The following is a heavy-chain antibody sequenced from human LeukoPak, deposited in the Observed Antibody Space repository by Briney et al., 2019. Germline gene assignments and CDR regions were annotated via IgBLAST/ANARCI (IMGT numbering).Heavy chain of an antibody. J-gene: IGHJ4*02. CDR3: ARHGLYYFDY. CDR1: GGSISSGSYY. CDR2: IYYSGST. Sequence: MPSETLSLTCTVSGGSISSGSYYWGWIRQPPGKGLEWIGSIYYSGSTYYNPSLKSRVTISVDTSKNQFSLKLSSVTAADTAVYYCARHGLYYFDYWGQGTLVTVSS. V-gene: IGHV4-39*01.